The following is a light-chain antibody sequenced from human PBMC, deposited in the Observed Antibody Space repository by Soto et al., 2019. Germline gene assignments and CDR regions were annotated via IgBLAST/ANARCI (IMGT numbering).Light chain of an antibody. CDR3: QSYDSSLNGWV. CDR2: GNN. J-gene: IGLJ3*02. V-gene: IGLV1-40*01. Sequence: QSVLTQPPSVSGAPGQRVTISCTGSSSNIGEGYDVPWYQQLPGTAPKLLIYGNNNRPSGVPDRFSGSKSGTSASLAITGLQAEDEADYYCQSYDSSLNGWVFGGGTKLTVL. CDR1: SSNIGEGYD.